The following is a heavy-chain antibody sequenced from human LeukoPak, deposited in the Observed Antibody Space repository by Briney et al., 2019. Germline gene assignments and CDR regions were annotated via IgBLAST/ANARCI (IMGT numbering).Heavy chain of an antibody. V-gene: IGHV6-1*01. J-gene: IGHJ5*02. CDR1: GDSVSNNTTA. Sequence: SQTLSLTCTISGDSVSNNTTAWNWIRQSPSRGLEWLGRTYYRSKWYSEFAVSVQSRLTIKSDTSKNQFSLKLSSVTAADTAVYYCARPALRGWFDPWGQGTLVTVSS. CDR2: TYYRSKWYS. CDR3: ARPALRGWFDP.